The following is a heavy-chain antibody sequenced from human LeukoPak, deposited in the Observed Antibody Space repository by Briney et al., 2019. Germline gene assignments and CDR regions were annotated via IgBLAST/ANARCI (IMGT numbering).Heavy chain of an antibody. Sequence: GASVKVSCKSSGYTFTDYYIHWVRQAPGQGLEWMGWINPYTGDTTYAQKFQGRLTVTRETSVTTVYMDLNSLGSDDTAVYYCAKDWEFCDGDCFHAMDVWGQGTTV. V-gene: IGHV1-2*02. CDR2: INPYTGDT. D-gene: IGHD2-21*02. CDR3: AKDWEFCDGDCFHAMDV. J-gene: IGHJ6*02. CDR1: GYTFTDYY.